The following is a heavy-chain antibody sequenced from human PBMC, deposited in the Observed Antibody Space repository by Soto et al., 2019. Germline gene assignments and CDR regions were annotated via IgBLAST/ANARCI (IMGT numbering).Heavy chain of an antibody. Sequence: QVPVVQSGAEVKKPGSSVKVSCKGSAGTFSSFAVSWVRQAPGQGLEWMGGLIPISGTAKYAPKFQGRVAFTADESMTTAYKELRRLTSDDTAVYFCATAMDGDHWGQGTLVIVSS. CDR3: ATAMDGDH. CDR1: AGTFSSFA. CDR2: LIPISGTA. V-gene: IGHV1-69*01. J-gene: IGHJ4*02.